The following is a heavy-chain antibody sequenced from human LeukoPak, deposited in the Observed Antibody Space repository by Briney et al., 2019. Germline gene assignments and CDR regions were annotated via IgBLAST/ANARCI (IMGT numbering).Heavy chain of an antibody. CDR2: ISSSSSYI. D-gene: IGHD3-10*01. CDR1: EFSFSSYA. J-gene: IGHJ4*02. V-gene: IGHV3-21*01. CDR3: ARDLGLLWFGELPEYFDY. Sequence: GGSLRLSCTASEFSFSSYAMNWVRQAPGKGLEWVSSISSSSSYIYYADSVKGRFTISRDNAKNSLYQQMNSLRAEDTAVYYCARDLGLLWFGELPEYFDYWGQGTLVTVSS.